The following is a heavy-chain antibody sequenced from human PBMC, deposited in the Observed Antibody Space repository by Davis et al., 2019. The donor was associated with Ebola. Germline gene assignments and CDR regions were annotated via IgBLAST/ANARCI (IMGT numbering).Heavy chain of an antibody. V-gene: IGHV1-2*02. J-gene: IGHJ4*02. D-gene: IGHD6-19*01. CDR1: GYTFTAYF. Sequence: AASVTVSCKASGYTFTAYFMHWVRRAPGQGLEWMGWINPNTGGTNSAQKFQGRVTMTRDTSISTAYMELSRLRSDDTAVYYCARGYSSGWYGFDYWGQGTVVTVSS. CDR2: INPNTGGT. CDR3: ARGYSSGWYGFDY.